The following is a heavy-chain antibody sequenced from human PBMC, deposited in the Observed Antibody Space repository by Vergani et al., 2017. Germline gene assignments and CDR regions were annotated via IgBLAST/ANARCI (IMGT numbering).Heavy chain of an antibody. Sequence: EVQLVQSGAEVKKPGASLKISCQISGYSFTNYWIGWVRQMPGKGLEWMGIIHPADSDTRYSPSFQGQVTISVDKSLSTAYLQRSSLRASDSAMYYCARPSGATTGPFQYWGQGTLVTVS. V-gene: IGHV5-51*01. D-gene: IGHD7-27*01. J-gene: IGHJ4*02. CDR3: ARPSGATTGPFQY. CDR1: GYSFTNYW. CDR2: IHPADSDT.